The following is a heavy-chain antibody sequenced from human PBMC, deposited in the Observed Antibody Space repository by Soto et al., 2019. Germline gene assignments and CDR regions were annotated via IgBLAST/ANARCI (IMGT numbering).Heavy chain of an antibody. CDR1: GYTFTGYY. J-gene: IGHJ6*02. CDR2: INPKSGDT. Sequence: ASVKVSCKASGYTFTGYYIHWVRQAPGQGLEWMGWINPKSGDTKYAQKFQGRVTVTRDTSISTAYMELSRLRADDTAVYYCARSSGGYSYNGMDVWGQGTTVTVSS. D-gene: IGHD1-26*01. V-gene: IGHV1-2*02. CDR3: ARSSGGYSYNGMDV.